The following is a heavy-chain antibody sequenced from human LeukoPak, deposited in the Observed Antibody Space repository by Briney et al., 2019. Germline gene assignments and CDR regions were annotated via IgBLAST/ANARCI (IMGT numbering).Heavy chain of an antibody. CDR3: TTIKRGDIFGYFDF. D-gene: IGHD5-18*01. J-gene: IGHJ4*02. Sequence: SETLSLTCTVSGGSMTTHHWNWIRQTPGKGLEWIGYVFDSGRTKVNPSLTSRVTLSTDTSKNQLSLRLSSVPAADTAVYYCTTIKRGDIFGYFDFWGQGILVTVSS. CDR2: VFDSGRT. CDR1: GGSMTTHH. V-gene: IGHV4-59*11.